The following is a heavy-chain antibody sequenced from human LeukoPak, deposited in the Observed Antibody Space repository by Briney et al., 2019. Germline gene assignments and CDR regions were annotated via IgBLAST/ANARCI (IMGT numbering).Heavy chain of an antibody. J-gene: IGHJ5*02. Sequence: SETLSLTCTVSGGSISSYYWSRIRQPPGKGLEWIGYIYYSGSTNYNPSLKSRVTISVDTSKNQFSLKLSSVTAAHTAVYYCARGSSYDFWSGYYVNWFDPWGQGTLVTVSS. D-gene: IGHD3-3*01. CDR1: GGSISSYY. CDR2: IYYSGST. V-gene: IGHV4-59*01. CDR3: ARGSSYDFWSGYYVNWFDP.